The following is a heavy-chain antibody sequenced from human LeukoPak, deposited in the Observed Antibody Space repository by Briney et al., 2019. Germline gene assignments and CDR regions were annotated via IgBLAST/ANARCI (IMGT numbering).Heavy chain of an antibody. V-gene: IGHV1-18*01. CDR3: AKLLWFRELTDY. D-gene: IGHD3-10*01. CDR1: GYTFTSYG. CDR2: ISAYNGNT. J-gene: IGHJ4*02. Sequence: ASVKVSCKASGYTFTSYGISWVRQAPGQGLEWMGWISAYNGNTNYAQKLQGRVTMTTDTSTSTAYMELRSLRAEDTAVYYCAKLLWFRELTDYWGRGTLVTVSS.